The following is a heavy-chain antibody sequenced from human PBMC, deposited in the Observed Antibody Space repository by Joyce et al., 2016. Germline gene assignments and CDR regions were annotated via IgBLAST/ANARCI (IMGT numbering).Heavy chain of an antibody. J-gene: IGHJ4*02. V-gene: IGHV1-58*01. Sequence: QLVQSGPEVRKPATAVKVSCKPSGCIFNSAAVHWVRQAPGQRLEWIGWIAFGSGNTKYAQNFQQRVTFIRDVSTSTAYMELTSLRSEDTAVYYCATDRVGALSPWGPGTLVTVSS. CDR2: IAFGSGNT. CDR3: ATDRVGALSP. CDR1: GCIFNSAA. D-gene: IGHD1-26*01.